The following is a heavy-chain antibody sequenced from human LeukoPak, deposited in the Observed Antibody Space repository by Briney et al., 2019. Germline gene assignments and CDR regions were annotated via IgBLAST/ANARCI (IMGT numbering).Heavy chain of an antibody. J-gene: IGHJ3*02. Sequence: ASVKVSCKASGYTFTGYYMHWVRQAPGQGLEWMGWINPNSGGTNYAQKFQGRVTMTRDTPISTAYMELSRLRSDDTAVYYCARAGYSSGWYRGYDAFDIWGQGTMVTVSS. D-gene: IGHD6-19*01. CDR1: GYTFTGYY. CDR2: INPNSGGT. V-gene: IGHV1-2*02. CDR3: ARAGYSSGWYRGYDAFDI.